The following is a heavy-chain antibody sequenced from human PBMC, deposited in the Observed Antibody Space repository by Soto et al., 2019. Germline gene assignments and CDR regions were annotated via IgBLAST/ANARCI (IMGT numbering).Heavy chain of an antibody. CDR3: AHRPPKYSTAWLAFNF. Sequence: QITLKESGPTLVKPTQTLTLTCTVSGFSLTTHEVGVGWLRQPPGKALEWLAFISWNDERRYSPSLKSRLTITQDTSKNQVVLTMTNVDPADTGTYFCAHRPPKYSTAWLAFNFWGQGTMVAVSS. J-gene: IGHJ3*01. CDR1: GFSLTTHEVG. V-gene: IGHV2-5*01. D-gene: IGHD5-18*01. CDR2: ISWNDER.